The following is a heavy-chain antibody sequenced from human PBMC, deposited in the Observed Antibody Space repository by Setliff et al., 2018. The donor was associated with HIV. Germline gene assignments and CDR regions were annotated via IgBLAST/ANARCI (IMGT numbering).Heavy chain of an antibody. D-gene: IGHD3-22*01. Sequence: SETLSLTCNVAGGSASNSRYYWAWIRQPPGKGLEYIGSIHYNEKTYYNPSLKSRVTISIDTSKNQFSLNLTSVTAADTAVYYCASRIYYYDSNNFLREEGFDPWGQGTLVTVSS. CDR2: IHYNEKT. J-gene: IGHJ5*02. CDR1: GGSASNSRYY. CDR3: ASRIYYYDSNNFLREEGFDP. V-gene: IGHV4-39*01.